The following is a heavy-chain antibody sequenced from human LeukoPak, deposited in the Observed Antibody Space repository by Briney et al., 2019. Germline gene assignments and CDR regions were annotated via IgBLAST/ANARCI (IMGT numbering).Heavy chain of an antibody. CDR3: ARDSRSWYLDY. CDR2: IYTSGST. J-gene: IGHJ4*02. V-gene: IGHV4-4*07. D-gene: IGHD6-13*01. CDR1: GGSISSYY. Sequence: PSDTLSLTCADSGGSISSYYGSWVRQPAGEGLEWIGRIYTSGSTNYNPSLKSRVTISVDKSKNQFSLKLSSVTAADTAVYYCARDSRSWYLDYWGQGTLVTVSS.